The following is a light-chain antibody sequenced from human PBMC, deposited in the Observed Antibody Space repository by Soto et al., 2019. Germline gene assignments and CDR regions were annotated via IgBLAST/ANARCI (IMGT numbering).Light chain of an antibody. CDR2: GAS. J-gene: IGKJ1*01. V-gene: IGKV3-20*01. CDR3: QQYGSSPPWT. Sequence: EIVLTQSPGPLSLSPGERATLSCRASQSVSSSYLAWYQQKPGQAPRLLNYGASSRATGIPDRFSGSGSGTDFTLTISRLEPEGFAVYYCQQYGSSPPWTFGQGTKVEIK. CDR1: QSVSSSY.